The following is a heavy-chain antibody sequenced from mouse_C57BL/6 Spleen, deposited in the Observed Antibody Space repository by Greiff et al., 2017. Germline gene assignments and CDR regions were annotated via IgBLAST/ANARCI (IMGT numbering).Heavy chain of an antibody. CDR1: GYTFTGYW. Sequence: VQLQESGAELMKPGASVKLSCKATGYTFTGYWIEWVKQRPGHGLEWIGEILPGSGSTNYNEKFKGKATFTADTSSNTAYMQLSSLTTEDSAIYYCARGRYYYGSSSYYFDYWGQGTTLTVSS. D-gene: IGHD1-1*01. V-gene: IGHV1-9*01. CDR3: ARGRYYYGSSSYYFDY. J-gene: IGHJ2*01. CDR2: ILPGSGST.